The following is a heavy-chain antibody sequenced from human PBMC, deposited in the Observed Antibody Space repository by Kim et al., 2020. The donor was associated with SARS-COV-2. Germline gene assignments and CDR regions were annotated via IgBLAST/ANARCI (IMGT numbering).Heavy chain of an antibody. Sequence: GGSLRLSCAGSGFTFSSYIINWVRQAPGKGLTWVSAISGGSKNIYYSNSVKGRFTISRDNSKNTVYLQMNSLTAEDTAVYYCAMPYGWASGGGGCDRGQG. D-gene: IGHD1-26*01. CDR1: GFTFSSYI. J-gene: IGHJ1*01. CDR2: ISGGSKNI. V-gene: IGHV3-23*01. CDR3: AMPYGWASGGGGCD.